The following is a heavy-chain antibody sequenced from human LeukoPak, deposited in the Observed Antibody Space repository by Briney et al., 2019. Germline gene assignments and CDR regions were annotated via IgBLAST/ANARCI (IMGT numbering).Heavy chain of an antibody. V-gene: IGHV1-46*01. CDR2: INPSGGST. D-gene: IGHD2-21*02. J-gene: IGHJ5*02. Sequence: ASVKVSCKASGYTFTSYYMHWVRQAPGQGLEWMGIINPSGGSTSYAQKFQGRVTMTRDTSTSTVYMEPSSLRSEDTAVYYCARRLWAYCGGDCYAQFFDPWGREPWSPSPQ. CDR1: GYTFTSYY. CDR3: ARRLWAYCGGDCYAQFFDP.